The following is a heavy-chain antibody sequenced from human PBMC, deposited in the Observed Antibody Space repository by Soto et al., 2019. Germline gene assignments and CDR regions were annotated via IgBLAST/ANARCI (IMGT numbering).Heavy chain of an antibody. V-gene: IGHV3-30*18. D-gene: IGHD5-12*01. J-gene: IGHJ4*02. CDR3: VKTGGFSDYDFDL. CDR1: GFTFSHFA. Sequence: QVQLVESGGGLVQPGRSLRLSCAVSGFTFSHFAMHWVRQAPGKGLEWVAILSNDGSNKYYADSVQGRFTISGDNSKNTLYLQMDSQRPEETAVYYCVKTGGFSDYDFDLWGRGTLVTVSS. CDR2: LSNDGSNK.